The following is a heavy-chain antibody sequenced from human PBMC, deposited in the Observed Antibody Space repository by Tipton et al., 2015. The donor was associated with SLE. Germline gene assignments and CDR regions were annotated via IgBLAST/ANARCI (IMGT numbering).Heavy chain of an antibody. V-gene: IGHV3-33*03. CDR3: ATGECSGGICYANYHYGMDV. CDR2: IWYDGSNK. Sequence: SLRLSCAASGFTFDSYGMHWVRQAPGKGLEWVAVIWYDGSNKYYADSVKGRFTISRDNSKNTLYLQMNSLRAEDTAVYYCATGECSGGICYANYHYGMDVWGQGTTVTVSS. J-gene: IGHJ6*02. CDR1: GFTFDSYG. D-gene: IGHD2-15*01.